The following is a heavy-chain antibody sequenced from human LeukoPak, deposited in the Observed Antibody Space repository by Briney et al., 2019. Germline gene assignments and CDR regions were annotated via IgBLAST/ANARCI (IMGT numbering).Heavy chain of an antibody. V-gene: IGHV5-51*01. J-gene: IGHJ4*02. CDR2: IYPGDSDT. Sequence: PGESLKISCKGSGYSFTSYWIGWVRQMPGKGLEWMGIIYPGDSDTRYSTSFQGQVTISADKSISTAYLQWSSLKASDTAMYYCARRGYCSGGSCYSGYFDYWGQGTLVTVSS. CDR1: GYSFTSYW. D-gene: IGHD2-15*01. CDR3: ARRGYCSGGSCYSGYFDY.